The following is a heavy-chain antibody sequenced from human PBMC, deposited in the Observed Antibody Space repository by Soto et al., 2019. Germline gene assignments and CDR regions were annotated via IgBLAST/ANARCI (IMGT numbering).Heavy chain of an antibody. Sequence: GASVKVSCRASGYTFTSNGISWVRQAPGQRLERVIWNSAHNGDTKDAQNHQRRITITTNTFTNTAHMERTIQTSDDTAVYYAARHWSGEYATSGLMCFYWGQGTLVTVSS. J-gene: IGHJ4*02. CDR2: NSAHNGDT. CDR1: GYTFTSNG. V-gene: IGHV1-18*04. CDR3: ARHWSGEYATSGLMCFY. D-gene: IGHD3-22*01.